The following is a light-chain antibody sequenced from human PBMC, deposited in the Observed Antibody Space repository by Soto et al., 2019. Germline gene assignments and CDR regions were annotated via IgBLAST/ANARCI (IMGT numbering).Light chain of an antibody. J-gene: IGKJ1*01. CDR1: QIIDTW. CDR2: KAS. V-gene: IGKV1-5*03. CDR3: QHYETYSPWT. Sequence: DIQMTQSPSSLSASVGDRITITCRASQIIDTWLAWYQQKPGKAPKLLIYKASSLENGVTSRFSGRGSGTGFTLTIISLQADDFATYSSQHYETYSPWTFDQGPKVEFK.